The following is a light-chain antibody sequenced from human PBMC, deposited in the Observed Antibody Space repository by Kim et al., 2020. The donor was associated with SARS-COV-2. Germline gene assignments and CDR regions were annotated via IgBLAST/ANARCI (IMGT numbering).Light chain of an antibody. CDR2: RNN. CDR1: SSNIGSNY. Sequence: QSVLTQPPSASGTPGQRVTISCSGSSSNIGSNYVYWYQQLPGTAPKLLIYRNNQRLSGVPDRFSGSKSGTSASLAISGLRSEDEADYYCAAWDDSLSGRVFGGGTQLTVL. V-gene: IGLV1-47*01. CDR3: AAWDDSLSGRV. J-gene: IGLJ3*02.